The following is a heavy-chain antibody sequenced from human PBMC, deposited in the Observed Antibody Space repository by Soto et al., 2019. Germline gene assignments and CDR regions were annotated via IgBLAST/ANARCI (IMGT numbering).Heavy chain of an antibody. CDR1: GGTFSKDA. D-gene: IGHD5-18*01. J-gene: IGHJ6*02. CDR3: TRVLGYTFEPGKTRYYAMDV. Sequence: QVQLVQSGAEVKKPGSSVTVSCKTSGGTFSKDAINWVRQAPGQGLEWMGLLIPVFGSPIYAQKFQGRIRITADVSTSTALMDLSSLRSEDTAVYYCTRVLGYTFEPGKTRYYAMDVWGQGTTVSVSS. V-gene: IGHV1-69*01. CDR2: LIPVFGSP.